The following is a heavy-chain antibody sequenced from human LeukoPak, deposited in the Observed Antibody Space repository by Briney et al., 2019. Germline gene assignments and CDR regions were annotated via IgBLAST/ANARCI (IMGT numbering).Heavy chain of an antibody. V-gene: IGHV3-15*01. CDR2: IRTKTAGGTP. J-gene: IGHJ4*02. CDR3: ATDQGWLQFLH. CDR1: GFTFSYAW. D-gene: IGHD5-24*01. Sequence: KTGGSLRLSCAVSGFTFSYAWMSWVRQAPGKGLEWVGLIRTKTAGGTPDYAAPVKGRFTISRDDSKNMLYLQMNSLKTEDTAMYYCATDQGWLQFLHWGQGTLVTVSS.